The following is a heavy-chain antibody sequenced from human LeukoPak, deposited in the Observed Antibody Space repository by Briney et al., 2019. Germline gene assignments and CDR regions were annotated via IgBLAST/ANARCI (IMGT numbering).Heavy chain of an antibody. V-gene: IGHV1-2*02. Sequence: ASVKVSCKASGYTFTSYGISWVRQAPGQGLEWMGWINPNSGGTNYAQKFQGRVTMTRDTSISTAYMELSRLRSDDTAVYYCARVREYYYDSSGYYYEGWFDPWGQGTLVTVSS. J-gene: IGHJ5*02. D-gene: IGHD3-22*01. CDR3: ARVREYYYDSSGYYYEGWFDP. CDR2: INPNSGGT. CDR1: GYTFTSYG.